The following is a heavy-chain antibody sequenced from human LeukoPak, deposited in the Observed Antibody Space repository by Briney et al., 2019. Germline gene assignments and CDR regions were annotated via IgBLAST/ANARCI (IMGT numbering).Heavy chain of an antibody. CDR3: VRDQGRYFFDY. V-gene: IGHV3-74*01. J-gene: IGHJ4*02. CDR2: INSDGRTT. CDR1: GFTFGPFW. D-gene: IGHD1-14*01. Sequence: GESLRVSCAASGFTFGPFWMHWVRQAPGKGLVWVSRINSDGRTTNYADSVKGRFTISRDNAKNMVYLQMNSLRVEDTAVYYCVRDQGRYFFDYWGQGTLVTVSS.